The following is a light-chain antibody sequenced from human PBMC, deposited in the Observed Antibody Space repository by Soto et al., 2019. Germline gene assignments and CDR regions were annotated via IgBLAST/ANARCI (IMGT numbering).Light chain of an antibody. J-gene: IGKJ5*01. CDR1: QTISDY. CDR3: QQYKSYTIT. CDR2: PXA. Sequence: IQMTQSPSSLSASVGDRVTITXRTSQTISDYLNWYQHNPGKAPKPXXAPXASLQRGGPSKLSGSGSGTDFTLTISSLQPEYVATYYCQQYKSYTITFGQGTRLEIK. V-gene: IGKV1-16*02.